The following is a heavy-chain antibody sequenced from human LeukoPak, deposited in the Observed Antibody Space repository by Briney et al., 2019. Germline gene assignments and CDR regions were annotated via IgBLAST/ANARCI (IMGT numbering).Heavy chain of an antibody. Sequence: PGGSLRLSCAASGFTFSVYWMSWARQAPGKGLEWVGNINDVGSDKYYVDSVNGRFTFSRDNVKSLLYLQMNNPRAEDTAVYYCARHVAAGTVDYWGQGTLVTVSS. CDR1: GFTFSVYW. CDR3: ARHVAAGTVDY. J-gene: IGHJ4*02. V-gene: IGHV3-7*01. CDR2: INDVGSDK. D-gene: IGHD6-13*01.